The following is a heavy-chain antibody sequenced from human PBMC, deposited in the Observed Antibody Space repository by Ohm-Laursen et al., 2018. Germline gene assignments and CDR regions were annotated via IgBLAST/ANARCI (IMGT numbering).Heavy chain of an antibody. CDR1: GFTFSSYV. V-gene: IGHV3-48*03. CDR3: SRGVRGVHDAFDI. CDR2: INRGASIM. D-gene: IGHD3-10*01. J-gene: IGHJ3*02. Sequence: SLRLSCAASGFTFSSYVMNWVRQAPGKGLEYVSYINRGASIMYYADSVMGRFTISRDNAKNSLYLQMNSLRAEYPALYYCSRGVRGVHDAFDIWGQGTMVTVSS.